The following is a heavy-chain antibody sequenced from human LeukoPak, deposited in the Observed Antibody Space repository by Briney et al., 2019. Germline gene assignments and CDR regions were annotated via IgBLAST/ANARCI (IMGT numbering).Heavy chain of an antibody. CDR3: ARARTYSSSWYFDY. CDR2: IYYSGST. J-gene: IGHJ4*02. CDR1: GGSISSSSYY. D-gene: IGHD6-13*01. V-gene: IGHV4-61*05. Sequence: KPSETLSLTCTVSGGSISSSSYYWSWIRQPPGKGLEWIGYIYYSGSTNYNPSLKSRVTISVDTSKNQFSLKLSSVTAADTAVYYCARARTYSSSWYFDYWGQGTLVTVSS.